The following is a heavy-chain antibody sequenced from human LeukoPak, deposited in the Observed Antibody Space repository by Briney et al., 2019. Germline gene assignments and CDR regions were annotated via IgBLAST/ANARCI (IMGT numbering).Heavy chain of an antibody. J-gene: IGHJ4*02. Sequence: SETLSLTCAVYGGSFSGYYWSWIRQPPGKGLEWIGYIYYSGSTNYNPSLKSRVTISVDTSKNQFSLKLSSVTAADTAVYYCARDSGARNLDYWGQGTLVTVSS. D-gene: IGHD1-26*01. CDR1: GGSFSGYY. V-gene: IGHV4-59*01. CDR2: IYYSGST. CDR3: ARDSGARNLDY.